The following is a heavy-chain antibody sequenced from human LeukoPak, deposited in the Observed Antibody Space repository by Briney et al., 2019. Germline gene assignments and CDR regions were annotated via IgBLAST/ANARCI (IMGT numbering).Heavy chain of an antibody. D-gene: IGHD2-2*01. Sequence: ASVKVSCRASGYTFTSYDINWVRQATGQGLEWMGWMNPNSGNTGYAQKFQGRVTMTRNTSISTAYMELSSPRSEDTAVYYCARGPRVVVPAAMGYWFDPWGQGTLVSVSS. J-gene: IGHJ5*02. V-gene: IGHV1-8*01. CDR1: GYTFTSYD. CDR3: ARGPRVVVPAAMGYWFDP. CDR2: MNPNSGNT.